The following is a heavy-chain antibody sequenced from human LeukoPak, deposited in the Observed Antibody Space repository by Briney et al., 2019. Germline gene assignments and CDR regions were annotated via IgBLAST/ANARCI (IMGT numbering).Heavy chain of an antibody. D-gene: IGHD6-19*01. CDR2: IWYDGSNK. CDR1: GFTFSSYG. Sequence: GSLRLSCAASGFTFSSYGMHRVRQAPGKGLEWVAVIWYDGSNKYYADSVKGRFTISRDNSKNTLYLQMNSLRAEDTAVYYCARGDSGLGYFDYWGQGTLVTVSS. CDR3: ARGDSGLGYFDY. V-gene: IGHV3-33*01. J-gene: IGHJ4*02.